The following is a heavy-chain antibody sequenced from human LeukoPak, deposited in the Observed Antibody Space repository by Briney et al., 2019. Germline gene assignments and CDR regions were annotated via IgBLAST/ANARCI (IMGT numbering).Heavy chain of an antibody. J-gene: IGHJ6*03. CDR3: ARGASGQFYYYYYYMDV. CDR1: GYTFTSYD. Sequence: ASVKVSCKASGYTFTSYDINWVRQATGQGLEWMGWMNPNSGNTGYAQKFQGRVTMTRSTSISTAYMELSSLRSEDTAVYYCARGASGQFYYYYYYMDVWGKGTTVTVSS. CDR2: MNPNSGNT. V-gene: IGHV1-8*01. D-gene: IGHD6-19*01.